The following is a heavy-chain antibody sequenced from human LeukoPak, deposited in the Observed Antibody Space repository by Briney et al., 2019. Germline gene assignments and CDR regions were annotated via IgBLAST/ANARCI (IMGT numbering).Heavy chain of an antibody. V-gene: IGHV3-21*04. J-gene: IGHJ4*02. CDR3: ATDVMITFGGVIRKGTMDY. Sequence: PWGSLRLSCAASGFTFSSYSMNWVRQAPGKGLEWVSSISSSSSYIYYADSVKGRFTISRDNAKNSLYLQMNSLRAEDTAVYYCATDVMITFGGVIRKGTMDYWGQGTLVTVSS. D-gene: IGHD3-16*01. CDR1: GFTFSSYS. CDR2: ISSSSSYI.